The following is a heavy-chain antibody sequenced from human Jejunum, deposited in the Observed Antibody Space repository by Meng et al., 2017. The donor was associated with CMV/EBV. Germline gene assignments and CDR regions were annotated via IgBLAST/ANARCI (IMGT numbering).Heavy chain of an antibody. CDR3: AREDSDSSGYYQYYFDY. D-gene: IGHD3-22*01. J-gene: IGHJ4*02. CDR2: IWHDGSKE. CDR1: FRFSQFG. V-gene: IGHV3-33*01. Sequence: FRFSQFGMHWVRQAPGKGLEWVAVIWHDGSKEYYADSVKGRFTISRDNSKNMLYLQMNSPRAEDTAVYYCAREDSDSSGYYQYYFDYWGQGALVTVSS.